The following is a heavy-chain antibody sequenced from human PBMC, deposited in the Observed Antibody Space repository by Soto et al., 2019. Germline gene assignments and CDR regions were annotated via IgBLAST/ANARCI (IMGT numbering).Heavy chain of an antibody. V-gene: IGHV3-7*05. Sequence: GGSLRLSCAASGFTFSSYWMSWVRQAPGKGLEWVANIKQDGSEKYYVDSVKGRFTISRDNAKNSLYLQMNSLRAEDTAVYYCARDTQYPMFYVDGXLFMEWLPPGYFDYWGQGTLVTVSS. J-gene: IGHJ4*02. CDR2: IKQDGSEK. D-gene: IGHD3-3*01. CDR3: ARDTQYPMFYVDGXLFMEWLPPGYFDY. CDR1: GFTFSSYW.